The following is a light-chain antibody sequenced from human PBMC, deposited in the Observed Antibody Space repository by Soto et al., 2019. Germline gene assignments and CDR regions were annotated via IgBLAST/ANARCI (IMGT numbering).Light chain of an antibody. CDR2: AAS. CDR3: QQYNNWPPKT. CDR1: QYIGSH. Sequence: DIQMTQSPSSLSASVGDRVTITFRSSQYIGSHLAWYQQKPGKAPKSLIYAASTLQSGVPSRFSGSGSGTEFTLTISSLQSEDFAVYYCQQYNNWPPKTFGQGTKVDIK. V-gene: IGKV1-16*01. J-gene: IGKJ1*01.